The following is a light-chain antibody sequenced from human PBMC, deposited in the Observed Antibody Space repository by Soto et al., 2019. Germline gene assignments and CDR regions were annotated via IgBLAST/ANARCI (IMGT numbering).Light chain of an antibody. J-gene: IGLJ1*01. CDR2: EVV. CDR3: KSYAGSNTYV. CDR1: KNDIDVYDF. V-gene: IGLV2-8*01. Sequence: QSVLTKPPSASGSPGQSVTISCTGNKNDIDVYDFVSWYQHHPGKAPRLIIYEVVQRPSGVPDRFSGSKSGNPASLTVSGLQAADEADYFCKSYAGSNTYVFGSGTKGTVL.